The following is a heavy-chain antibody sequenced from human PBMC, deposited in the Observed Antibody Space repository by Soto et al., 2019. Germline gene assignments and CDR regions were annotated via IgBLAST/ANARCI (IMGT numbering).Heavy chain of an antibody. CDR2: ISDPGTST. Sequence: GGSLRLSCAASGFTFGNYAMNWVRQDPGKGLEWISSISDPGTSTYYENSVKGRFSMSRDNSKNTLFLQMNRLRADDTAVYFCAKSLVTPSDAFDVGGRGTLVTVSS. D-gene: IGHD2-21*02. V-gene: IGHV3-23*01. CDR1: GFTFGNYA. CDR3: AKSLVTPSDAFDV. J-gene: IGHJ3*01.